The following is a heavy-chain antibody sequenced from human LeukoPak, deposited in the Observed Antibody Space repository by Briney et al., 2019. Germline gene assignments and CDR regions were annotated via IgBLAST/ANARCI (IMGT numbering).Heavy chain of an antibody. CDR1: GYTLTELS. D-gene: IGHD2-2*01. V-gene: IGHV1-24*01. CDR3: ATVRYCSSTSCYGQWFDP. CDR2: FDPEDGET. J-gene: IGHJ5*02. Sequence: ASVKVSCKVSGYTLTELSMHWVRQAPGKGLECMGGFDPEDGETIYAQKFQGRVTMTEDTSTDTAYMELSSLRSEDTAVYYCATVRYCSSTSCYGQWFDPWGQGTLVTVSS.